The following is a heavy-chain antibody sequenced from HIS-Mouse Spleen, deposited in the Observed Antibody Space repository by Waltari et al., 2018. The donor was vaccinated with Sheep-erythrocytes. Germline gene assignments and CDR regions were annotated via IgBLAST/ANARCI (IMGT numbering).Heavy chain of an antibody. CDR1: GFTFSSYS. Sequence: EVQLVESGGGLVKPGGSLRLSCAASGFTFSSYSMNWVRQAPGKGLEWGSSISSSSSYIYYAGSVKGRFTISRDNAKNSLYLQMNSLRAEDTAVYYCARVASGATFDYWGQGTLVTVSS. J-gene: IGHJ4*02. CDR2: ISSSSSYI. CDR3: ARVASGATFDY. V-gene: IGHV3-21*01. D-gene: IGHD1-26*01.